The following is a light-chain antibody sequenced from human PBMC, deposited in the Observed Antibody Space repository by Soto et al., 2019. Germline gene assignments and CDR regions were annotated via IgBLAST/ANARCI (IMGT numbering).Light chain of an antibody. J-gene: IGKJ4*01. CDR2: DAS. CDR3: QQRSNWPPLT. V-gene: IGKV3-11*02. CDR1: QSVGSY. Sequence: EIVVTQSPATLSLSPGERATLSCRTSQSVGSYLAWYQKKPGQAPRLLIYDASNRATGIPARFSGSGSGRDFTLTISSLEPEDFAVYYCQQRSNWPPLTFGGGTKMEIK.